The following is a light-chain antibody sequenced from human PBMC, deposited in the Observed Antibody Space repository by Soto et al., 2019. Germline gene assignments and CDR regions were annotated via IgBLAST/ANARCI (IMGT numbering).Light chain of an antibody. CDR1: SFNIGAGYD. CDR2: GNN. J-gene: IGLJ3*02. Sequence: QSVLTQPPSVSGAPGQRVTISCTGSSFNIGAGYDVHWYQQLPGTAPKLLIYGNNNRPSGVPDRFSGSKSDTSASLAITGLQAEDEADYYCQSYDSSLRGSVFGGGTKLTVL. V-gene: IGLV1-40*01. CDR3: QSYDSSLRGSV.